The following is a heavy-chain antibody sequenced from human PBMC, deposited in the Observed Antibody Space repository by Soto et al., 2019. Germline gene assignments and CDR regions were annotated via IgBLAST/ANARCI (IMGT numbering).Heavy chain of an antibody. D-gene: IGHD3-16*01. CDR2: IYYSGST. V-gene: IGHV4-31*03. CDR3: ARETRRLGPVRAFDI. J-gene: IGHJ3*02. Sequence: PWETLSLTCTVSGGSISSGGYYWSWIRQHPGKGLEWIGYIYYSGSTYYNPSLKSRVTISVDTSKNQFSLKLSSVTAADTAVYYCARETRRLGPVRAFDIWGQGTMVTVSS. CDR1: GGSISSGGYY.